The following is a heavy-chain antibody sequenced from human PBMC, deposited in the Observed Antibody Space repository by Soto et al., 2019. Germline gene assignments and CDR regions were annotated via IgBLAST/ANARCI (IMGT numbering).Heavy chain of an antibody. Sequence: QVQLVQSGAEVKKPGSSVKVSCKASGGTFSRYTITWVRQAPGQGLEWMGRIIPIAAIANYTQKFQGRVTITVDTTSTTAYTERSSLRTVETAGYDWARGSTIFRGEASWCDPWGQGTLVTVSS. V-gene: IGHV1-69*02. CDR2: IIPIAAIA. D-gene: IGHD3-10*01. CDR3: ARGSTIFRGEASWCDP. CDR1: GGTFSRYT. J-gene: IGHJ5*02.